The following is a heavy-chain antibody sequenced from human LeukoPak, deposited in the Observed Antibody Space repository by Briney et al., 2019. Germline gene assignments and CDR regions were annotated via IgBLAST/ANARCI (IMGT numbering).Heavy chain of an antibody. D-gene: IGHD6-25*01. CDR2: IYSGGST. V-gene: IGHV3-66*01. Sequence: GGSLRLSCAASGFTVSSNYMNWVRQAPGKGLEWVSVIYSGGSTYYADSVKGRFTISRDNSKNTLYLQMNSLRAEDTAVYYCAKDLRRIAAYYFDYWGQGTLVTVSS. J-gene: IGHJ4*02. CDR1: GFTVSSNY. CDR3: AKDLRRIAAYYFDY.